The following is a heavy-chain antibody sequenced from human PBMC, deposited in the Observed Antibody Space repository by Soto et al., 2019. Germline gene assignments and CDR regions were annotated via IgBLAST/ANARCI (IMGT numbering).Heavy chain of an antibody. D-gene: IGHD6-19*01. Sequence: DVQLLESGGGLVQPGGSLRLSCVVSGFTFSSYAMSWVRQAPGKGLEWVSSISGSGGNIYYADSVKGRFTISRDNSKNRLHLQMHSLRAEDTAVYYCAKPASGLYQKLMNGMDVWGQGTTVTVS. J-gene: IGHJ6*02. CDR1: GFTFSSYA. CDR3: AKPASGLYQKLMNGMDV. CDR2: ISGSGGNI. V-gene: IGHV3-23*01.